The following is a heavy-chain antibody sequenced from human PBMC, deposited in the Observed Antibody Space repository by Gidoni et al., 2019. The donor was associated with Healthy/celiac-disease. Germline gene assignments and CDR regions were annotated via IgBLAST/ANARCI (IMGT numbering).Heavy chain of an antibody. CDR3: ARVNYGDYYYYGMDV. CDR1: GFTFSSYG. D-gene: IGHD4-17*01. CDR2: IWYDGSNK. J-gene: IGHJ6*02. V-gene: IGHV3-33*01. Sequence: QVQLVESGGGVVQPGRSLRLSCAASGFTFSSYGMHWVRQAPGKGLEWVAVIWYDGSNKYYADSVKGRFTISRDNSKNTLYLQMNSLRAEDTAVYYCARVNYGDYYYYGMDVWGQGTTVTVSS.